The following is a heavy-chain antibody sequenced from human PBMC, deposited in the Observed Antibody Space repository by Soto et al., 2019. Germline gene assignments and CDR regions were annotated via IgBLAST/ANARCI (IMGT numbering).Heavy chain of an antibody. CDR1: GYTFTSYG. CDR2: ISAYNGNT. CDR3: ARDSSSSSFEYRGSFDY. D-gene: IGHD6-6*01. J-gene: IGHJ4*02. V-gene: IGHV1-18*01. Sequence: QVQLEQSGPEVKKPGASVKVSCKASGYTFTSYGISWVRQAPGQGLEWMGWISAYNGNTNYAQKLQGRVTMTTDTSTSTAYMELRSLRSDDTAGYYCARDSSSSSFEYRGSFDYLGQGTLVTVSS.